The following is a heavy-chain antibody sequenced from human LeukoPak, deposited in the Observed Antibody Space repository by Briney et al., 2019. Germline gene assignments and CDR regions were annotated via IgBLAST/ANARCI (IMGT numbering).Heavy chain of an antibody. CDR2: ITDSGRGT. D-gene: IGHD6-6*01. J-gene: IGHJ4*02. V-gene: IGHV3-23*01. CDR1: GFTFSDYY. Sequence: GGSLRLSCAASGFTFSDYYMSWVRQAPGKGLEWISAITDSGRGTYYADSVKGRFTISRDNSKITLDLQMSSLRAEDTAVYYCAKGSAAARPYYFDFWGQGTLVTVSS. CDR3: AKGSAAARPYYFDF.